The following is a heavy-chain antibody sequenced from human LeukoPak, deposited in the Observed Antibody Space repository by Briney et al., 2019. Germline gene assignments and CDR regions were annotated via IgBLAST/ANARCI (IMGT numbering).Heavy chain of an antibody. J-gene: IGHJ4*02. V-gene: IGHV4-39*01. CDR3: ARRGITYSTSFFEY. CDR2: IYYTGST. D-gene: IGHD2-2*01. CDR1: GGSISGGKDF. Sequence: PSETLSLTCSVSGGSISGGKDFWGWIRQPPGKGLEWIGSIYYTGSTYYNPSLKGRVTISVDTSKNEFSLNLRSVTATDTAVYYCARRGITYSTSFFEYWGKGSLVTVSS.